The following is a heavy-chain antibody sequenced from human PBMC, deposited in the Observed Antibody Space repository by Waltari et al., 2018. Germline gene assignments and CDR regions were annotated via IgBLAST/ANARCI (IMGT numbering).Heavy chain of an antibody. Sequence: QLQLQESGPGLVKPSETLSLTCTVSGGSISSSSYYWGWFRQPPGKGLEWIGSIYYSGSTYYNPSLKSRVTISVDTSKNQFSLKLSSVTAADTAVYYCARRQYGGFYFDYWGQGTLVTVSS. V-gene: IGHV4-39*01. CDR2: IYYSGST. J-gene: IGHJ4*02. CDR1: GGSISSSSYY. D-gene: IGHD5-12*01. CDR3: ARRQYGGFYFDY.